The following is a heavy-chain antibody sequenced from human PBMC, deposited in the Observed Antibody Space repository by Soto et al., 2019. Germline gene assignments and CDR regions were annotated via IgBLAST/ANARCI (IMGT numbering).Heavy chain of an antibody. CDR2: IYHTGDT. V-gene: IGHV4-4*02. CDR3: ARDPAGSGLDFDS. D-gene: IGHD6-19*01. CDR1: GDYITNNKW. Sequence: SETLSLTCAVSGDYITNNKWWTWVRQPPGKGLEWIGEIYHTGDTHYNPSLKRRLTISVDVSKNQFSLKLTSVTAADTAIYHCARDPAGSGLDFDSWGQGALVTVSS. J-gene: IGHJ4*02.